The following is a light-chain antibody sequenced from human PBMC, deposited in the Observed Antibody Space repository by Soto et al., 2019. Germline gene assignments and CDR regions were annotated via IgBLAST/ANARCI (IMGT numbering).Light chain of an antibody. J-gene: IGKJ4*01. CDR3: QQYYGTPLT. Sequence: DFVMTQSPDSLAVSLGERATINCKSSQSVLYSSNNKNYLAWYQQKPRQPPKLLISWASTRESGVPDRFSGSGSGTDFTLTISSLQAEDVAVYYCQQYYGTPLTFGGGTKVEIK. V-gene: IGKV4-1*01. CDR1: QSVLYSSNNKNY. CDR2: WAS.